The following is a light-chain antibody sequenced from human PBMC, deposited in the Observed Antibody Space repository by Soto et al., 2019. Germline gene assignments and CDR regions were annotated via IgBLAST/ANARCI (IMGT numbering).Light chain of an antibody. CDR3: QQSYSTPWT. Sequence: DIPMTQSPSTLSGSVGDRVTITCRASQTISSWLAWYKQKPGKAPKLLTYKASTLKSGVPSRFSGSGSGTDFTLTISSLKPEDFETYYCQQSYSTPWTFGQGTKVDIK. J-gene: IGKJ1*01. CDR2: KAS. V-gene: IGKV1-5*03. CDR1: QTISSW.